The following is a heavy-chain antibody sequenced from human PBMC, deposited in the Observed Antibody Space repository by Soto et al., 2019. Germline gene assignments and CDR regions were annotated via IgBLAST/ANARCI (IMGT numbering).Heavy chain of an antibody. V-gene: IGHV4-4*02. CDR3: AGQGRGRWLDT. D-gene: IGHD5-12*01. CDR1: GGSISSSNW. Sequence: QVQLQESGPGLVKPSRTLFLTCAVSGGSISSSNWWSWVRQPPGKGLEWIGEINHSGSTNYNPSLKSRVTILVDKSKNKFSLKLSSVAAAGTGVYYSAGQGRGRWLDTCGQGTLVTVSS. J-gene: IGHJ5*02. CDR2: INHSGST.